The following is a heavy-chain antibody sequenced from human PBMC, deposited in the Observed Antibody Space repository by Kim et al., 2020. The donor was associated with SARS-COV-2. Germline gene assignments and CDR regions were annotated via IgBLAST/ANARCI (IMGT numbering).Heavy chain of an antibody. D-gene: IGHD3-10*01. Sequence: SETLSLTSTVSGGSVSSGDYYCSWIRQPPGKDLEWIGNIYYSGGTYYNPSLKSRVTISVDTSNNQFSLKLSSVTAADTAVYYCARGGYYGSGSYYNLDAFHIWGQGTMVTVSS. CDR1: GGSVSSGDYY. J-gene: IGHJ3*02. CDR3: ARGGYYGSGSYYNLDAFHI. CDR2: IYYSGGT. V-gene: IGHV4-30-4*01.